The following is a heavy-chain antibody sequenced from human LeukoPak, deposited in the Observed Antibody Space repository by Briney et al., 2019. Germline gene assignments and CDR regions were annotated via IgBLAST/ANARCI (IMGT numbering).Heavy chain of an antibody. D-gene: IGHD3-16*01. V-gene: IGHV3-23*01. CDR1: GFTFSSYE. J-gene: IGHJ2*01. Sequence: GGSLRLSCAASGFTFSSYEMNWVRQAPGKGLEWVSAFSGSGGSTYYADSVKGRFTISRDNSKNTLYLQMNSLRAEDTAVYYCAKNYDYVWGSYYRHFDLWGRGTLVTVSS. CDR3: AKNYDYVWGSYYRHFDL. CDR2: FSGSGGST.